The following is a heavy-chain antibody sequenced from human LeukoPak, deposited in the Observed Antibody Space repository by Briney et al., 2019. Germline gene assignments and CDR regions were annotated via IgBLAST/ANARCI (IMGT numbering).Heavy chain of an antibody. D-gene: IGHD4-17*01. CDR3: ARDRTTVTTFDY. CDR2: ISSSSSYI. J-gene: IGHJ4*02. CDR1: GXTFSTYT. V-gene: IGHV3-21*01. Sequence: PGGSLRLSCAASGXTFSTYTMNWVRQAPGKGLESVSSISSSSSYIYYADSVKGRFTISRDNATNSLYLQMNTLRAEDTAVYYCARDRTTVTTFDYWGQGTLVTVSS.